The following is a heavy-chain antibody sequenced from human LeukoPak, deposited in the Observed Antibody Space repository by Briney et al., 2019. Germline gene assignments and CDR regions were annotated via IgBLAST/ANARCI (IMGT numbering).Heavy chain of an antibody. Sequence: SETLSLTCAVYGGSFSGYYWSWIRQPPGKGLEWIGEINHSGSTNYNPSLKSRVTISVDTSKNQFSLKLSSVTAADTAVYYCAKENGYSSGWLYYYYYMDVWGKGTTVTVSS. J-gene: IGHJ6*03. CDR1: GGSFSGYY. V-gene: IGHV4-34*01. CDR2: INHSGST. D-gene: IGHD6-19*01. CDR3: AKENGYSSGWLYYYYYMDV.